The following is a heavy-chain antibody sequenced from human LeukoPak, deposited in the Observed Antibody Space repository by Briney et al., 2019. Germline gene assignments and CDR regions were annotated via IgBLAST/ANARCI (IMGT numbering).Heavy chain of an antibody. D-gene: IGHD3-22*01. CDR2: ISWNSGII. V-gene: IGHV3-9*01. CDR3: AKGKYYDSSGYLDY. CDR1: GFTFDDYA. Sequence: GGSLRLSCAASGFTFDDYAMHWVRQAPGKGLEWVSGISWNSGIIGYADSVKGRFTISRDNAKNSLYLQMNSLRAEDTALYYCAKGKYYDSSGYLDYWGQGTLVTVSS. J-gene: IGHJ4*02.